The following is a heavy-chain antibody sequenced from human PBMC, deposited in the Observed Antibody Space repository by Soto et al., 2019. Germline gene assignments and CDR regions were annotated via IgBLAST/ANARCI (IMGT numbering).Heavy chain of an antibody. D-gene: IGHD6-6*01. CDR2: IYYSGST. CDR3: ARALSIAARLPVPFYGMDV. Sequence: QVQLQESGPGLVKPSETLSLTCTVSGGSISSYYWSWIRQPPGKGLEWIGYIYYSGSTNYNPSLKSRVTISVDTSKNQFSLKLSSVTAADTAVYYCARALSIAARLPVPFYGMDVWGQGTTVTVSS. J-gene: IGHJ6*02. CDR1: GGSISSYY. V-gene: IGHV4-59*01.